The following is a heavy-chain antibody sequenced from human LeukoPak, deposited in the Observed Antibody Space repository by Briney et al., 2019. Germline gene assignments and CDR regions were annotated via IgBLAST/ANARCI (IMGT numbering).Heavy chain of an antibody. CDR2: IYHTGST. Sequence: PSETLSPTCGVSGYSISRGYYWAWLRQPPGRGLECIGTIYHTGSTYYTPSLGSRVTISVDTSKNEFSLNLNSVTAADTAVYYCARAGWIITSGIDYWGQGALVTVSS. D-gene: IGHD3-10*01. CDR1: GYSISRGYY. J-gene: IGHJ4*02. V-gene: IGHV4-38-2*01. CDR3: ARAGWIITSGIDY.